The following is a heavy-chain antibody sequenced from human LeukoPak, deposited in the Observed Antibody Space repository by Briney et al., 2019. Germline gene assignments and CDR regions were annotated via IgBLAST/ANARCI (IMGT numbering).Heavy chain of an antibody. CDR3: ARDRAILWFDY. D-gene: IGHD2-21*01. V-gene: IGHV4-4*07. CDR2: IYTSGST. Sequence: PSETLSLTCTVSGGSISSDYWSWIRQPAGKGLEWIGRIYTSGSTNYNPSLKSRVTMSIDTSKNQFSLKLSSVTAADTAVYYCARDRAILWFDYWGQGTLVTVAS. CDR1: GGSISSDY. J-gene: IGHJ4*02.